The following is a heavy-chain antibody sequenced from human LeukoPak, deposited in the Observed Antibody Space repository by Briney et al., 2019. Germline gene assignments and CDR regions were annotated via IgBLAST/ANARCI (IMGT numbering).Heavy chain of an antibody. CDR2: IIPILGMS. V-gene: IGHV1-69*04. CDR3: ARDRGGGFDLAFFDH. CDR1: GGTFSSYA. J-gene: IGHJ4*02. Sequence: SVKVSCKASGGTFSSYAISWVRQAPGQGLEWMGRIIPILGMSHYAPGFQGRVTLTADRSTNTAYMELGRLTSDDTAVYFCARDRGGGFDLAFFDHWGQGTLVTVSS. D-gene: IGHD5-12*01.